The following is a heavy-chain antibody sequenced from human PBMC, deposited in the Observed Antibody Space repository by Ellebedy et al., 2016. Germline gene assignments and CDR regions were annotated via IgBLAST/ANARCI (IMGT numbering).Heavy chain of an antibody. Sequence: GSLRLSXAASGFTFSDYSMHWIRQPPGKGLEWIGSVYYRGTTFNNPSLKSRVTMSVDTSKNQFSLKLSSVTAANTAVYYCARISNDNIATGDFGDAFDIWGQGAMVTVSS. J-gene: IGHJ3*02. D-gene: IGHD2-21*02. CDR3: ARISNDNIATGDFGDAFDI. V-gene: IGHV4-38-2*01. CDR2: VYYRGTT. CDR1: GFTFSDYS.